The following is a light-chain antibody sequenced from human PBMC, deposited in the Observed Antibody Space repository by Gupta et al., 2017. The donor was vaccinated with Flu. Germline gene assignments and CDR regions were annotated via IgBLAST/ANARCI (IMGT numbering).Light chain of an antibody. CDR1: SSDVGHYHY. CDR3: ISDTTSNTWV. V-gene: IGLV2-14*01. Sequence: QSALTQPASVSGSPGPSIAISCTGTSSDVGHYHYVSWYQQHPGKAPKLMIYEVRNRPSGVASRFSGSKAGNTASLSISGLQVEDEADYYCISDTTSNTWVFGGGTKVTVL. CDR2: EVR. J-gene: IGLJ3*02.